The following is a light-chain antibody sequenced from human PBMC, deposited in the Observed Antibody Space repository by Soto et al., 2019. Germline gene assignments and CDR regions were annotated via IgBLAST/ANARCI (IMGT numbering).Light chain of an antibody. CDR1: QSVSSN. CDR3: QHYNNWPPWT. J-gene: IGKJ1*01. Sequence: EIEMTQSPATLSLSPGERATLYCWASQSVSSNLARYQQKPGQAPRLLIYGASTRVTGVPARFSGSGSGTEFILIISSLQSEDFAVYYCQHYNNWPPWTFGQGTKVDIK. CDR2: GAS. V-gene: IGKV3-15*01.